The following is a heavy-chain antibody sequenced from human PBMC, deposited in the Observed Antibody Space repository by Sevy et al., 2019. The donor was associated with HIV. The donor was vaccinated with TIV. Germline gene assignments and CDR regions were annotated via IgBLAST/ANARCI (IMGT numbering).Heavy chain of an antibody. V-gene: IGHV4-34*01. CDR1: GGSFSGYY. Sequence: SETLSLTCAVYGGSFSGYYWSWIRQPPGKGLEWIGDINHTGSTNYNPSLKSRLNISVDTSKNQFSLNLTSVTAADTAVYYCAREDDILTREGVYNWFDPWGQGTLVTVSS. CDR2: INHTGST. J-gene: IGHJ5*02. CDR3: AREDDILTREGVYNWFDP. D-gene: IGHD3-9*01.